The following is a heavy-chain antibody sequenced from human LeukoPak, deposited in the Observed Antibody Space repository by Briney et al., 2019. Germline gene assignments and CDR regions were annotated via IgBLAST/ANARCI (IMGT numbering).Heavy chain of an antibody. Sequence: ASVKVSCKASGYTFTSYGISWVRQAPGQGLEWMGWISAYNGNTNYAQKLQGRVTMTRDTSTSTVYMELSSLRSEDTAVYYCARDGGVPAAIYYYYYYGMDVWGKGTTVTVSS. CDR2: ISAYNGNT. D-gene: IGHD2-2*01. V-gene: IGHV1-18*04. J-gene: IGHJ6*04. CDR1: GYTFTSYG. CDR3: ARDGGVPAAIYYYYYYGMDV.